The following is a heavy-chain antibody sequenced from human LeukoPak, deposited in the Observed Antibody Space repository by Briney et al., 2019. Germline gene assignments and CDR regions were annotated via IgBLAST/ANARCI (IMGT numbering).Heavy chain of an antibody. J-gene: IGHJ3*02. CDR3: XXXGRANGVYDAFDI. V-gene: IGHV3-21*01. CDR2: ISSSNSYI. Sequence: GGSPRLSCAASGFTFSIYTMNWVRQAPGKGLEWVSSISSSNSYIYYADSVKGRFTISRDNAKNSLYLQMNTLRAEDTALYYXXXXGRANGVYDAFDIWGQGTIVTVSS. CDR1: GFTFSIYT. D-gene: IGHD2-8*01.